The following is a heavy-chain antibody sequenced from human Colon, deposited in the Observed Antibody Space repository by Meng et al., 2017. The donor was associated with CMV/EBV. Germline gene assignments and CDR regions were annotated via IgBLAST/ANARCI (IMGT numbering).Heavy chain of an antibody. CDR2: FYYSGST. Sequence: SETLSLTFTVSGGSISSYDWGWIRQPPGKGLEWIGYFYYSGSTNYNPSLKSRVTISVDTSKNPFSLKLSSVTAADTAVYYCAREGRGIAVAGTIHYYYGMDVWGQGTTVTVSS. J-gene: IGHJ6*02. CDR3: AREGRGIAVAGTIHYYYGMDV. V-gene: IGHV4-59*01. D-gene: IGHD6-19*01. CDR1: GGSISSYD.